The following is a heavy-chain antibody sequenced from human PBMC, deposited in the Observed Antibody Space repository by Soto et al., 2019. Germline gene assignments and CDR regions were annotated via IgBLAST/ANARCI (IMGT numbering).Heavy chain of an antibody. D-gene: IGHD5-18*01. CDR3: AKGEQLWDPFDY. V-gene: IGHV3-23*01. J-gene: IGHJ4*02. CDR1: GFSFSSYA. Sequence: EVLLLESGGGLTQPGGSLRLACAASGFSFSSYAMSWVRQAPPQGLEWVSSISTRGGRTYYADSVKGRFSISRDNSANAVYLDMDNLRAEDTGIYYCAKGEQLWDPFDYWGQGTLVTVSS. CDR2: ISTRGGRT.